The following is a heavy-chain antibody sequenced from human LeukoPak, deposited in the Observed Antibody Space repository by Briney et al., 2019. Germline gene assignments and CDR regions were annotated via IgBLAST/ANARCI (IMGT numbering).Heavy chain of an antibody. J-gene: IGHJ4*02. CDR2: ISDDCGST. Sequence: GGSLRLSCAASGFTFSNYSMSWVRQAPGRGLQWVSFISDDCGSTYYADSVKGRFTISRDNSKDTLLLQMNSLRAEDTATYYCAKLKWVERCGDCKGPLFGYWGQGTLVSVSS. CDR3: AKLKWVERCGDCKGPLFGY. D-gene: IGHD3-10*01. CDR1: GFTFSNYS. V-gene: IGHV3-23*01.